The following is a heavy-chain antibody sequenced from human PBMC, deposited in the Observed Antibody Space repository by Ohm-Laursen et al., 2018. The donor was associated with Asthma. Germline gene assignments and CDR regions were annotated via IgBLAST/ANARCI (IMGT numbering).Heavy chain of an antibody. J-gene: IGHJ6*02. D-gene: IGHD2-2*01. CDR2: IWYDGSNK. Sequence: SLRLSCAASGFTFSSYGMHWVRQAPGKGLEWVAVIWYDGSNKYYADSVKGRFTISRDNSKNTLYLQMNSLRAEDTAVYYCARERVVPAAMGYYYYYGMDVWGQGTTVTVSS. CDR3: ARERVVPAAMGYYYYYGMDV. V-gene: IGHV3-33*01. CDR1: GFTFSSYG.